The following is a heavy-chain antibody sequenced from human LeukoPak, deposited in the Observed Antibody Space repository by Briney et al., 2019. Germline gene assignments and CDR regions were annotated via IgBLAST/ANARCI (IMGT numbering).Heavy chain of an antibody. CDR1: GYSFTSYW. V-gene: IGHV5-51*01. J-gene: IGHJ6*03. CDR3: ARLSDCSSTSCSGFEDNYYYYYMDV. CDR2: IYPGDSDT. D-gene: IGHD2-2*01. Sequence: PGESLKISCKGSGYSFTSYWIGSVRPMPGKGLEWMGIIYPGDSDTRYSPSFQGQVTISADKSISTAYLQWSSLKASDTAMYYGARLSDCSSTSCSGFEDNYYYYYMDVWGKGTTVTISS.